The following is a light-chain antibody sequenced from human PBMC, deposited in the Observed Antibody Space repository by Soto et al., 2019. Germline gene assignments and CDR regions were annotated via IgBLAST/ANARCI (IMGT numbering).Light chain of an antibody. CDR1: NSDVGTYNY. CDR2: DVT. CDR3: CSYAGSSSFRVL. J-gene: IGLJ2*01. Sequence: QSALTQPRSVSGSPGQSVTISCTGTNSDVGTYNYVSWYQQHPGKAPKLIINDVTKRPSGLPDRFSGSKSGNTASLIISGLQAADEAEYYCCCCSYAGSSSFRVLFGGGTKLTVL. V-gene: IGLV2-11*01.